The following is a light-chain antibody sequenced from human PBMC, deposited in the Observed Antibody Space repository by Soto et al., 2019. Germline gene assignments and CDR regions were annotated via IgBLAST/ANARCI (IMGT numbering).Light chain of an antibody. Sequence: EIGMTQSPATLSVSPGERATLSCRARQNVGNNLVWYQQKPGQAPRLLIYGASTRAAGIPDRFSGSGSGTEFTLTISGLQSDDFAVYYCQQFNNWPPWPFGQGTKVEIK. J-gene: IGKJ1*01. CDR1: QNVGNN. CDR3: QQFNNWPPWP. V-gene: IGKV3-15*01. CDR2: GAS.